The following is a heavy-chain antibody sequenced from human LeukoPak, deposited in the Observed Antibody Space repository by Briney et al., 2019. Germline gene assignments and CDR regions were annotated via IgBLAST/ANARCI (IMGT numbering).Heavy chain of an antibody. CDR3: ARKTGMTGEAFDY. CDR1: GFTFSNYW. J-gene: IGHJ4*02. CDR2: IKVDGSEK. D-gene: IGHD1-1*01. V-gene: IGHV3-7*03. Sequence: GGSLRLSCAASGFTFSNYWMSWVRQAPGKGLEWVATIKVDGSEKYYLDSVKGRFTISRDNAKNSVYLQVNSLRTEDTAVYYCARKTGMTGEAFDYWGQGTLVTVSS.